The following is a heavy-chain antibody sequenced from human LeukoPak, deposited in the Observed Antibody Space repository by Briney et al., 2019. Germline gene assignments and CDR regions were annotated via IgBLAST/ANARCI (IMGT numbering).Heavy chain of an antibody. Sequence: PLETLSLTCTVSGGSISSYYWSWIRQPPGKGLEWIGYIYYSGSTNYNPSLKSRVTISVDTSKNQFSLKLSSVTAADTAVYYCASQYYYDSSGYSYYYGMDVWGQGTTVTVSS. J-gene: IGHJ6*02. CDR3: ASQYYYDSSGYSYYYGMDV. D-gene: IGHD3-22*01. V-gene: IGHV4-59*08. CDR1: GGSISSYY. CDR2: IYYSGST.